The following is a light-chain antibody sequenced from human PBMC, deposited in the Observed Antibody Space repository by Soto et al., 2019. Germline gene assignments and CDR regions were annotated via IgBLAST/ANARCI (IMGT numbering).Light chain of an antibody. Sequence: EIAMTQSPATLSVSPGERATISCRDSQSVSSNLDWYQQKPGQAPRLLIYAVSSRATGIPARFSGSGSGTEFTLNISSLQAEDVAVYYCQQYDTWPLTFGGGTKVDIK. CDR1: QSVSSN. J-gene: IGKJ4*01. CDR2: AVS. CDR3: QQYDTWPLT. V-gene: IGKV3-15*01.